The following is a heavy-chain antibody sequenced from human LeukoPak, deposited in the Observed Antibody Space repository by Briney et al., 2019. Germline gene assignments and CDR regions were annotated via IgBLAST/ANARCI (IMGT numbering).Heavy chain of an antibody. J-gene: IGHJ3*02. CDR2: ITSNGDIT. CDR1: GFTFSSSV. D-gene: IGHD2-2*01. CDR3: ARGGYCSSTNCGAFDI. Sequence: GGSLRLSYAASGFTFSSSVMHWVRQAPGKGLEHVSAITSNGDITYYANSVKGRFTISRDNSKNTLYLQMGSLRPEDMAVYYCARGGYCSSTNCGAFDIWGQGTMVTVSS. V-gene: IGHV3-64*01.